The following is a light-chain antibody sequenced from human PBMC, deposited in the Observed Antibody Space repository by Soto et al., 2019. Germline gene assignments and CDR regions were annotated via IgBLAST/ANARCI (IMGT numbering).Light chain of an antibody. V-gene: IGKV1-33*01. Sequence: DSQMTQSPSSLSASVGDRVTIACQANQDNGNYLNWYQQKPGKAPRLLIYDASNLEIGVPSRFSGSGSGTDFTFTISNLQHEDIATYYCQQYDTLPPYTFGQGTKVELK. J-gene: IGKJ2*01. CDR3: QQYDTLPPYT. CDR1: QDNGNY. CDR2: DAS.